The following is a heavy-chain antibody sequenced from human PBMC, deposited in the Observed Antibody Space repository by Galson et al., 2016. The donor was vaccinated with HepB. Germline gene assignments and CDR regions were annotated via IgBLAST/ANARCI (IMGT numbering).Heavy chain of an antibody. V-gene: IGHV3-7*04. CDR3: TRTISATAGID. CDR1: GFTFSSYW. CDR2: IKQDGSEK. D-gene: IGHD6-13*01. J-gene: IGHJ4*02. Sequence: SLRLSCAASGFTFSSYWMSWVRQAPGKGLEWLANIKQDGSEKYYVDSVRGRFTISRDNAMSSLYLHMSSLRAEDTALYYCTRTISATAGIDWGQGTLVTVSP.